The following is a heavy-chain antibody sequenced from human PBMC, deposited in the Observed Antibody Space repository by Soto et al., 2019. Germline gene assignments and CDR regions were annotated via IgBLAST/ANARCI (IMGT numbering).Heavy chain of an antibody. Sequence: QVQLVQSGAEVKKPGGSVKVSCKASGYTFTSYDINWVRQATGQGLEWMGWMNPNSGNTGYAQKFQGRVTMTRNTSISTAYMELSSLRSEDTAVYYCARARRDIVLIVYYFDYWGQGTLVTVSS. D-gene: IGHD2-8*01. CDR3: ARARRDIVLIVYYFDY. V-gene: IGHV1-8*01. CDR2: MNPNSGNT. J-gene: IGHJ4*02. CDR1: GYTFTSYD.